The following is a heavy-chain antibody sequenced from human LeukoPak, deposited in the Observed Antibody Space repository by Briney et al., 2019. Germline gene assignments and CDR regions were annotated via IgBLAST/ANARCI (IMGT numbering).Heavy chain of an antibody. CDR3: ARVMIGSEAPDTAMVPYFDY. CDR1: GFTVISDY. V-gene: IGHV3-53*01. Sequence: PGGSLRLSFAASGFTVISDYMSWGRQAPGKGLEWGSVIYSGGSTSYAYSVKGRFTISRDNSKNTLYLQMNSLRAEDTAVYYCARVMIGSEAPDTAMVPYFDYWGQGTLVTVSS. J-gene: IGHJ4*02. CDR2: IYSGGST. D-gene: IGHD5-18*01.